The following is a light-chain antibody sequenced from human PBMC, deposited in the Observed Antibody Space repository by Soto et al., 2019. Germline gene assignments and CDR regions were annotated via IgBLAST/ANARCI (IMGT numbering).Light chain of an antibody. J-gene: IGLJ2*01. V-gene: IGLV2-8*01. CDR1: SSDVGGYNY. CDR2: EVS. CDR3: SSYAGSNNFVV. Sequence: QSALTQPPSASGSPEQSVTISCTGTSSDVGGYNYVYWYQQHPGKDHKLMIYEVSKRPSGVPDRFSGSKSGNTASLTVSGLQAEDEADYYCSSYAGSNNFVVFGGGTKLTVL.